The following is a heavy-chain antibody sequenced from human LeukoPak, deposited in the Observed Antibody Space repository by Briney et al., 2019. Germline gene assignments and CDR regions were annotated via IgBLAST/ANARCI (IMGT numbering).Heavy chain of an antibody. CDR2: ISAYNGNT. CDR1: GYTFTSYG. Sequence: ASVKVSCKASGYTFTSYGISWVRQAPGQGLEWMGWISAYNGNTNYAQKLQGGVTMTTDTSTSTAYMELRSLRSDDTAVYYCARGITIFGVGLRGFDYWGQGTLVTVSS. J-gene: IGHJ4*02. D-gene: IGHD3-3*01. V-gene: IGHV1-18*01. CDR3: ARGITIFGVGLRGFDY.